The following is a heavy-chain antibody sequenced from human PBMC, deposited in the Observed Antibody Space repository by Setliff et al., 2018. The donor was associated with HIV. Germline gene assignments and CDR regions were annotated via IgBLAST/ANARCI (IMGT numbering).Heavy chain of an antibody. J-gene: IGHJ3*02. CDR2: IYYSGNT. CDR1: GGSIYGSDYY. V-gene: IGHV4-39*07. CDR3: ARSLVPSGYYYGRHAFDI. Sequence: SETLSLTCTVSGGSIYGSDYYWGWIRPPPGKGLESIGSIYYSGNTNYNPSFKSRVTISVDTSKNQFSLRVNSVTAADTAVYYCARSLVPSGYYYGRHAFDIWGQGTKVTVSS. D-gene: IGHD3-22*01.